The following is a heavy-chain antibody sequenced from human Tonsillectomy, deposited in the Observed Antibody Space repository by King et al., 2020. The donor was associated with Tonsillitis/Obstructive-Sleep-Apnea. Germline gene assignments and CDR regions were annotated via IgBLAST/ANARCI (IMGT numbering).Heavy chain of an antibody. V-gene: IGHV4-61*01. CDR3: ARDTVMVISGDYHYYYMDV. J-gene: IGHJ6*03. Sequence: VQLQESGPGLVKPSETLSLTCTVSGGSVSSGRYYWTWIRQPPGKGLEWIGYSYYSGNTNYNPSLKSRVTISVDTSKNQFSLKLGSVTAADTAVYYCARDTVMVISGDYHYYYMDVWGKGTTVTVSS. CDR2: SYYSGNT. CDR1: GGSVSSGRYY. D-gene: IGHD5-18*01.